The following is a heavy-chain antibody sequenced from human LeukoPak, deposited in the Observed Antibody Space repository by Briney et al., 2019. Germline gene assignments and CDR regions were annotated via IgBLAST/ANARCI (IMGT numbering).Heavy chain of an antibody. V-gene: IGHV4-61*02. D-gene: IGHD3-10*01. J-gene: IGHJ5*02. CDR2: IYTSGST. CDR3: ARDRAGLWFGEPYNWFDL. Sequence: PSETLSLTCTVSGGSISSGSYYWSWIRQPAGKGLEWIGRIYTSGSTNYNPSLKSRVTISADTSKYQFSLKVDSMTAADTAVYYCARDRAGLWFGEPYNWFDLWGQGTLVTVSS. CDR1: GGSISSGSYY.